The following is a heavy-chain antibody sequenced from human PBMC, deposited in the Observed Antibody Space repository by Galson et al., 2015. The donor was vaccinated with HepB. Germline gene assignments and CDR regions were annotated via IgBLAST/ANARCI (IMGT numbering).Heavy chain of an antibody. D-gene: IGHD2-15*01. J-gene: IGHJ5*02. CDR1: GYTFSAYS. Sequence: SVKVSCKASGYTFSAYSLTWVRQAPGQGLEWMGWISPYNRDTKYARKFQGRVTMTTDTFTSTVYMELRSLRSDDTAVYYCARGAHVAVVSGTQNNWFDPWGQGTLVTVSS. CDR3: ARGAHVAVVSGTQNNWFDP. CDR2: ISPYNRDT. V-gene: IGHV1-18*01.